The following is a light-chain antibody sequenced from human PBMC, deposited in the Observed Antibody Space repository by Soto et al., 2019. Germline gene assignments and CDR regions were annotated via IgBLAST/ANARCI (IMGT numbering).Light chain of an antibody. CDR1: QSVSSI. Sequence: EIVMTQSPATLSVSPGEKATLSCRASQSVSSILAWYQQKPGQAPRFLIYGASTRATGIPARFSGSGSGTEFTLTISSLQSEDFAVYYCQQYNNWPPTWTFGQGTKVDIK. J-gene: IGKJ1*01. CDR2: GAS. V-gene: IGKV3-15*01. CDR3: QQYNNWPPTWT.